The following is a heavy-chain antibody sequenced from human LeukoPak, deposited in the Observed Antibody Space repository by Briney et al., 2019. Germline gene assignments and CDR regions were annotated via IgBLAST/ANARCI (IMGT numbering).Heavy chain of an antibody. D-gene: IGHD2-2*01. CDR1: GFTFSSYA. Sequence: PGGSLRLSCAASGFTFSSYAMHWVRQAPGKGLEWVAVISYDGSNKYYADSVKGRFTISRDNSKNTLYLQMNSLRAEDTAVYYCARVIVVPAAIASYPYNWFDPWGQGTLVTVSS. CDR2: ISYDGSNK. J-gene: IGHJ5*02. V-gene: IGHV3-30-3*01. CDR3: ARVIVVPAAIASYPYNWFDP.